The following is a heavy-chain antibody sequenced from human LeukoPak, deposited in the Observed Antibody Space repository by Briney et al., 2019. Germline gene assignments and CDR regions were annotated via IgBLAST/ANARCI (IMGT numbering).Heavy chain of an antibody. Sequence: GRSLRLSCAASGFTFDDHAMHWVRQAPGKGLEWVSGISWNSGSIGYADSVKGRFTISRDNAKNSLYLQMNSLRDEDTALYYCAKDRRSGIAAAGTRYYFDSWGQGTLVTVSS. CDR1: GFTFDDHA. D-gene: IGHD6-13*01. CDR2: ISWNSGSI. J-gene: IGHJ4*02. V-gene: IGHV3-9*01. CDR3: AKDRRSGIAAAGTRYYFDS.